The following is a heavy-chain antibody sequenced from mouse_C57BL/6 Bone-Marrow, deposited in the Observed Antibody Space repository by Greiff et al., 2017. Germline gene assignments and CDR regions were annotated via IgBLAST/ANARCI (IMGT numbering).Heavy chain of an antibody. V-gene: IGHV14-4*01. Sequence: VQLQQSGAELVRPGASVKLSCTASGFTIKDDYMHWVKPRPEQGLAWIGWIGPENGDTEYASKFQGQATITADTSSNTAYLQRSSLTSEDAAVYYCTTGDYVGFAYWGQGTLVTVSA. CDR2: IGPENGDT. J-gene: IGHJ3*01. CDR3: TTGDYVGFAY. CDR1: GFTIKDDY. D-gene: IGHD2-4*01.